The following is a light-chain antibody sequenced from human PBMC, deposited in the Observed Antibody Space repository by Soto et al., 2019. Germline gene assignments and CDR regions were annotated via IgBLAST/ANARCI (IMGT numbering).Light chain of an antibody. V-gene: IGLV1-40*01. CDR3: QSYDSSLSGYV. CDR2: GNS. CDR1: SSNIGAGYD. Sequence: QSVLTQPTSVSGAPGQRVTISCTGSSSNIGAGYDAHWYQQLPGTAPKLLIYGNSNRPSGVPDRFSGSKSGTSASLAITGLQAEDEADYYCQSYDSSLSGYVFGSGTQLTVL. J-gene: IGLJ7*01.